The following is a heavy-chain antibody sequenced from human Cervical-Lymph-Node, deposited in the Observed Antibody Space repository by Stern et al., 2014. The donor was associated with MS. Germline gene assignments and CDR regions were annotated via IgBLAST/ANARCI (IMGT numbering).Heavy chain of an antibody. CDR1: GFTFSDFY. CDR2: ITSSGDIM. Sequence: QVQLVQSGGGLVKPGGSLRLSCTASGFTFSDFYMSWIRQAPGKGLEWVSYITSSGDIMYYADSVKGRFTISRDNAKNSVYLQMNSLRAEDMAMYYCARGYKFANHWGQGTLVTVSS. D-gene: IGHD5-12*01. J-gene: IGHJ5*02. CDR3: ARGYKFANH. V-gene: IGHV3-11*01.